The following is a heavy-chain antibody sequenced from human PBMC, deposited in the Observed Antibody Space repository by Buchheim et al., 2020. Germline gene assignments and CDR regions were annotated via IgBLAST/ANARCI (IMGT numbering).Heavy chain of an antibody. J-gene: IGHJ4*02. Sequence: QVQLQESGPGLVKPSETLSLTCTVSGGSMSVHYWSWIRQPPGKGLDWIGYVYNSGSTKYTPSLQRRVTISLDTSKNQFSLQLTSVTAADTAVYYCARWIAGTGFDYWGQGTL. CDR3: ARWIAGTGFDY. D-gene: IGHD6-13*01. CDR2: VYNSGST. CDR1: GGSMSVHY. V-gene: IGHV4-59*11.